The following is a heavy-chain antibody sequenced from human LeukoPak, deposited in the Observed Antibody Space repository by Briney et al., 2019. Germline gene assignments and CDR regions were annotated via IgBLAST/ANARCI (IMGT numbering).Heavy chain of an antibody. CDR1: GYSFTSYW. CDR3: AKSLVDDAFDI. V-gene: IGHV5-10-1*01. J-gene: IGHJ3*02. Sequence: GESLKISCKGSGYSFTSYWNSWVRQMPGKGLEWMGSIDPSDSYTNYSPSFQDHVTISADKSISTAYLQWSSLKASDTAMYYCAKSLVDDAFDIWGQGTMVTVSS. D-gene: IGHD3-16*02. CDR2: IDPSDSYT.